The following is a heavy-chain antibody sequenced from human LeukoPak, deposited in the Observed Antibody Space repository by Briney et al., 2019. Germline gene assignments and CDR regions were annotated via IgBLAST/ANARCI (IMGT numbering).Heavy chain of an antibody. CDR2: IIPIFGTA. V-gene: IGHV1-69*13. Sequence: ASVKVSCKASGGTFSSYAISWVRQAPGQGLEWMGGIIPIFGTANYAQKFQGRVTITADESTSTAYMGLSSLRSEDTAVYYCARAAGSGWYYFDYWGQGTLVTVSS. D-gene: IGHD6-19*01. CDR3: ARAAGSGWYYFDY. J-gene: IGHJ4*02. CDR1: GGTFSSYA.